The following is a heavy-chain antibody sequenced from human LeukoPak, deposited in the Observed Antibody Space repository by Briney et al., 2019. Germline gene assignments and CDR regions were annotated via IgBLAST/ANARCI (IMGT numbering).Heavy chain of an antibody. J-gene: IGHJ4*02. CDR1: GFSFSSYW. D-gene: IGHD6-19*01. CDR2: LSQDAGEK. Sequence: PGGSLRLSCAASGFSFSSYWMSWVRQAPGKGLEWVASLSQDAGEKHYVDSVKGRFTISRDNAENSLYLQMNSLRAEDTAVYYCARSSGWYPFPDYWGQGTLVTVSS. V-gene: IGHV3-7*01. CDR3: ARSSGWYPFPDY.